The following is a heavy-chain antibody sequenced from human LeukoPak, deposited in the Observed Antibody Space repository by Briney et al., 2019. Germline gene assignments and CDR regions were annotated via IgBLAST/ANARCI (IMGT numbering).Heavy chain of an antibody. D-gene: IGHD4-23*01. CDR1: GFTVSSNC. J-gene: IGHJ5*02. CDR2: IYSGGNT. V-gene: IGHV3-66*04. CDR3: ARLVTGTTVINSGWFDP. Sequence: GGSLRLSSAASGFTVSSNCMTWVRQAPGKGLEWASVIYSGGNTYHADSVKGRFSISRDNSKNTVYLQMNSLRAEDTAVYYCARLVTGTTVINSGWFDPWGQGTLVTVSS.